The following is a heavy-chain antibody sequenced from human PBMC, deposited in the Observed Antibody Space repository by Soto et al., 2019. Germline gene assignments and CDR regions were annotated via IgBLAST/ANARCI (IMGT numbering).Heavy chain of an antibody. V-gene: IGHV2-5*02. CDR3: ARSRKLIPGDAQVGDFDY. D-gene: IGHD3-16*01. CDR1: GFSLTTDGVG. CDR2: IYWDDDE. J-gene: IGHJ4*02. Sequence: QITLKESGPTLVKPTQTLTLTCTFSGFSLTTDGVGVGWVRQPPGEALEWLALIYWDDDERYSPSLKTRLTITMDPSKYQVVLIMTIMVPVNSATYYCARSRKLIPGDAQVGDFDYWGQGKLVTVSS.